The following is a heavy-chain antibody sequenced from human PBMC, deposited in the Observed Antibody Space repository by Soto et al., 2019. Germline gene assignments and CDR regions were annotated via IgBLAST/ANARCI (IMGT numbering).Heavy chain of an antibody. V-gene: IGHV3-30-3*01. CDR3: ARPWGQLSTYYYGMDT. D-gene: IGHD3-16*01. J-gene: IGHJ6*02. Sequence: PGVPLRLSCAASGFTFRNYAMHWVRQAPCKGLEWVATISYDGDNKYYTDSVKGPFTISRDNSKNTLYLQMNSLRPEDTAVYYCARPWGQLSTYYYGMDTWGQGTTVTVSS. CDR2: ISYDGDNK. CDR1: GFTFRNYA.